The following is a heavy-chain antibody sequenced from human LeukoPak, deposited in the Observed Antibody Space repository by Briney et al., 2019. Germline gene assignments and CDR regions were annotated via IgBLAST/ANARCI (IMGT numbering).Heavy chain of an antibody. V-gene: IGHV4-59*08. D-gene: IGHD5-24*01. Sequence: SETLSPTCTVSGGSISSYYWSWIRQPPGKGLEWIGYIYYSGSTNYNPSLKSRVTISVDTSKNQFSLKLSSVTAADTAVYYCARVERWLQPFDYWGQGTLVTVSS. J-gene: IGHJ4*02. CDR2: IYYSGST. CDR1: GGSISSYY. CDR3: ARVERWLQPFDY.